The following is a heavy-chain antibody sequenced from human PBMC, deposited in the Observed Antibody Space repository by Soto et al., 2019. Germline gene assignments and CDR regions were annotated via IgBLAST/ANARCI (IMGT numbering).Heavy chain of an antibody. CDR2: ISYDGSNK. J-gene: IGHJ3*02. CDR1: GFTFSSYG. V-gene: IGHV3-30*03. D-gene: IGHD4-17*01. Sequence: LGGSLRLSCAASGFTFSSYGMHWVRQAPGKGLEWVAVISYDGSNKYYADSVKGRFTISRDNSKNTLYLQMNSLRAEDTAVYYCARIYGDYDAFDIWGQGTMVPVS. CDR3: ARIYGDYDAFDI.